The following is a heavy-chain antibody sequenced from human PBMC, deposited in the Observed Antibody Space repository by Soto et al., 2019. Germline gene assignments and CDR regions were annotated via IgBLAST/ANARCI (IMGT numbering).Heavy chain of an antibody. CDR2: ISSSSSYI. V-gene: IGHV3-21*01. Sequence: AGALRLSCDGSGFTVSRDCRNWVRQAPGKGLEWVSSISSSSSYIYSPDPVKGRSTISRDNAKNSLYLQMNSLRAEDTAVYYCARDLTSSSYGMDVWGHGTTVTVSS. J-gene: IGHJ6*02. D-gene: IGHD6-13*01. CDR3: ARDLTSSSYGMDV. CDR1: GFTVSRDC.